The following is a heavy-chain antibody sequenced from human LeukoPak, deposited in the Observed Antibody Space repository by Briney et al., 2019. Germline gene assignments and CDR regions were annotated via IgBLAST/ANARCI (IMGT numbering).Heavy chain of an antibody. CDR2: IYYSGST. J-gene: IGHJ3*02. CDR1: GGSISSSSYY. D-gene: IGHD3-9*01. V-gene: IGHV4-39*01. Sequence: SETLSLTCTVSGGSISSSSYYWGWIRQPPGKGLEWIGSIYYSGSTYYNPSLKSRVTISVDTSKNQFSLKLSSVTAADTAVYYCARPSYDILTGYPTDDAFDIWGQGTMVTVSS. CDR3: ARPSYDILTGYPTDDAFDI.